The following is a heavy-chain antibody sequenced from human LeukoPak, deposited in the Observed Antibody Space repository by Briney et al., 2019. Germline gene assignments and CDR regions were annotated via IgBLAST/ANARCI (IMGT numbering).Heavy chain of an antibody. V-gene: IGHV4-39*01. Sequence: SETLSLTCTVSGGSISSSSYYWGWIRQPPGKGLEWIGCIYYSGSTYYNPSLKSRVTISVDTSKNQFSLKLSSVTAADTAVYDCAKSSGFDYWGQGNLVTVSS. CDR3: AKSSGFDY. CDR1: GGSISSSSYY. D-gene: IGHD6-19*01. J-gene: IGHJ4*02. CDR2: IYYSGST.